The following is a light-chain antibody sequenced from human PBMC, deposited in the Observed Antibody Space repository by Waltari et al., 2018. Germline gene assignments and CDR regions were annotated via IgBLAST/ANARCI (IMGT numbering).Light chain of an antibody. CDR1: SGSVSSTSY. Sequence: QTVVTQEPSLSVSPGGTVRLTCALSSGSVSSTSYLTWYQQTPGQPPRTLVYKGISRSSGVPDRFSGSILGSTAALTITGAQADDESDYYCSMYMGSGVWVFGGGTKLTVL. J-gene: IGLJ3*02. V-gene: IGLV8-61*01. CDR3: SMYMGSGVWV. CDR2: KGI.